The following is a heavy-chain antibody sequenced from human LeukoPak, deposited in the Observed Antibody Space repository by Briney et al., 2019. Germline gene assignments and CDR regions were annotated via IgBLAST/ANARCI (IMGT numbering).Heavy chain of an antibody. J-gene: IGHJ4*02. CDR1: GYTFTSYS. Sequence: ASVKVSCKVSGYTFTSYSMHWVRQAPGQGLEWMGIINPSGGSTTYAHNFQGRVTMTRDTSTSTVYMELSSLRSEDTAVYYCARDVQTGDRDYWGQGTLVTVSS. V-gene: IGHV1-46*01. CDR2: INPSGGST. D-gene: IGHD7-27*01. CDR3: ARDVQTGDRDY.